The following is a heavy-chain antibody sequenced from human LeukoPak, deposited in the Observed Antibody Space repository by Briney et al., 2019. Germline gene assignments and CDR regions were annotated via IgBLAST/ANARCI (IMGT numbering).Heavy chain of an antibody. CDR3: ARRSKGSYGNPFDS. CDR2: INPDKGDT. D-gene: IGHD4-17*01. CDR1: GYSFTTYA. J-gene: IGHJ4*02. V-gene: IGHV1-3*01. Sequence: ASVKVSCKASGYSFTTYATHWVRQAPGQRLEWMGWINPDKGDTKYSQNFQGRITVTRDTSASTTYMELSSLISADTAVYYCARRSKGSYGNPFDSWGQGTLVIVSS.